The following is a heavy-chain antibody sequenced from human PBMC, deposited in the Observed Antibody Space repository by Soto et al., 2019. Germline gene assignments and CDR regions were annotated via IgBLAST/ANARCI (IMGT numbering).Heavy chain of an antibody. Sequence: ASVKVSCKASGYTFTGYYMHWVRQAPGQGHEWMGWINPNSGGTNYAQKFQGWVTMTRDTSISTAYMELSRLRSDDTAVYYCARSLFDFWSGYYRGAAETDAFDIWGQGTMVTVSS. CDR1: GYTFTGYY. CDR2: INPNSGGT. CDR3: ARSLFDFWSGYYRGAAETDAFDI. J-gene: IGHJ3*02. V-gene: IGHV1-2*04. D-gene: IGHD3-3*01.